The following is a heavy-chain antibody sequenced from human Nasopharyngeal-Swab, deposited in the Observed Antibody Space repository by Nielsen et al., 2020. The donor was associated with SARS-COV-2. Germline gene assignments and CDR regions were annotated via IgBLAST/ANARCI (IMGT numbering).Heavy chain of an antibody. J-gene: IGHJ4*02. D-gene: IGHD4-23*01. CDR2: VWHDENIK. CDR1: GFRFPYFG. Sequence: GGSLRLSCAASGFRFPYFGLHWVRQAPGKGLEWVAVVWHDENIKYYADSVEGRFTISRDNSKNTLYLQMNSLRAEDTAVYYCTRDIGGKYGYWGQGNLVTVSS. CDR3: TRDIGGKYGY. V-gene: IGHV3-33*01.